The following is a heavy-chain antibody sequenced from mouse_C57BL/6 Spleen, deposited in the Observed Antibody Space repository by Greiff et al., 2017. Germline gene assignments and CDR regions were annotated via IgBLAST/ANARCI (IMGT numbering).Heavy chain of an antibody. V-gene: IGHV5-17*01. CDR3: ARGGIYYDYDRFAY. J-gene: IGHJ3*01. Sequence: EVQGVESGGGLVKPGGSLKLSCAASGFTFSDYGMHWVRQAPEKGLEWVAYISSGSSTIYYADTVKGRFTISRDNAKNTLFLQMTSLRSEDTAMYYCARGGIYYDYDRFAYWGQGTLVTVSA. CDR2: ISSGSSTI. D-gene: IGHD2-4*01. CDR1: GFTFSDYG.